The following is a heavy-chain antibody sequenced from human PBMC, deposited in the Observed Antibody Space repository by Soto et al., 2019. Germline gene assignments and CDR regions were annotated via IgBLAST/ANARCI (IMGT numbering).Heavy chain of an antibody. J-gene: IGHJ3*02. CDR2: IYYSGST. CDR1: GGSISSSSYY. D-gene: IGHD6-13*01. Sequence: QLQLQESGPGLVKPSETLSLTCTVSGGSISSSSYYWGWIRQPPGKGLEWIGSIYYSGSTYYNPSLKSRVTISVDTSKNQFSLKLSSVTAADTAVYYCARLLGIAAAAPGADAFDIWGQGTMVTVSS. CDR3: ARLLGIAAAAPGADAFDI. V-gene: IGHV4-39*01.